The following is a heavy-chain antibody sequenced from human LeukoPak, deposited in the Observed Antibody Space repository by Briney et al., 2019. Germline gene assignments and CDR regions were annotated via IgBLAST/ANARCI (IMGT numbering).Heavy chain of an antibody. J-gene: IGHJ2*01. D-gene: IGHD6-19*01. Sequence: KPSETLSLTCAVYGGSFSGYYWSWIRQPPGKGLEWIGEINHSGSTNYNPSLKSRVTISVDTSKNQFSLKLSSVTAADTAVYYCARGKEIRQWRPSWYFDLWGRGTLVTVSS. CDR1: GGSFSGYY. V-gene: IGHV4-34*01. CDR3: ARGKEIRQWRPSWYFDL. CDR2: INHSGST.